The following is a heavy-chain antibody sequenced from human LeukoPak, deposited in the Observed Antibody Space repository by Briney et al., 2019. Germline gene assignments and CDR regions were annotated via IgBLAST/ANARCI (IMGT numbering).Heavy chain of an antibody. CDR2: ISGGGGST. Sequence: GGSLRLSCAASGFTFNNYAMSWVRQAPGKGLEWVSSISGGGGSTYYADSVKGRFTISRDNSRNTLYLQMNSLRAEDTAVYYCAKDQGYLDFWSGSHYWGQGTLVTVSS. CDR1: GFTFNNYA. J-gene: IGHJ4*02. D-gene: IGHD3-3*01. V-gene: IGHV3-23*01. CDR3: AKDQGYLDFWSGSHY.